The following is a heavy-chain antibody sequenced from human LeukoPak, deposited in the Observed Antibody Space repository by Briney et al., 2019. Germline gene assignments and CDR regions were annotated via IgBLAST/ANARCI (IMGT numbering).Heavy chain of an antibody. CDR1: GFTFSSYG. Sequence: GRSLRLSCAASGFTFSSYGMHWVRQAPGKGLEWVAVISYDGSNKYYADSVKGRFTISRDTSKNTLYLQMNSLRTEDTAVYYCAKEGDFWSGYHYYDFYGMDVWGQGTTVAVSS. D-gene: IGHD3-3*01. V-gene: IGHV3-30*18. CDR3: AKEGDFWSGYHYYDFYGMDV. CDR2: ISYDGSNK. J-gene: IGHJ6*02.